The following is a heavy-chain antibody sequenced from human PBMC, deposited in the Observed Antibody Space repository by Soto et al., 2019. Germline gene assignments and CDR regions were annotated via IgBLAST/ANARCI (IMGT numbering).Heavy chain of an antibody. V-gene: IGHV3-30*18. D-gene: IGHD3-3*01. J-gene: IGHJ3*02. Sequence: GGSLRLSCAASGFTFSSYGMHWVRQAPGKGLEWVAVISYDGSNKYYADSVKGRFTISRDNSKNTLYLQMNSLRAEDTAVYYCAKGRGFGLAYLDDAFDIWGQGTMVTVSS. CDR1: GFTFSSYG. CDR2: ISYDGSNK. CDR3: AKGRGFGLAYLDDAFDI.